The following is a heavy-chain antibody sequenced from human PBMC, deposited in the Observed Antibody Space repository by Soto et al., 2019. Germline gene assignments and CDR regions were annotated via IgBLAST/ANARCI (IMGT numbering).Heavy chain of an antibody. D-gene: IGHD6-13*01. CDR3: ARKLIAASGTFDY. Sequence: QVHLVQSGAEVQKPGASVKVSCKASGYTFTGYYLHWVRQAPGQGLEWMGWINPNTGVTSFAQNFQGRVTMTRDTYIRTAYMELSWLRSDDTAIYYCARKLIAASGTFDYWGQGTLVTVSS. V-gene: IGHV1-2*02. J-gene: IGHJ4*02. CDR1: GYTFTGYY. CDR2: INPNTGVT.